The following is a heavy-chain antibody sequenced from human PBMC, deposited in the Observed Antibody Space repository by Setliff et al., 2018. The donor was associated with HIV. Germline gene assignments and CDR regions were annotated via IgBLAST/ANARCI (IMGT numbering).Heavy chain of an antibody. CDR3: ARHNVITYGGLLFDYYYYGLDV. V-gene: IGHV4-59*11. CDR1: GGSINDQY. Sequence: SETLSLTCTVPGGSINDQYFSWIRQPPGKGLEWIGSMDYSESTKYNPSLNSRGTISLDKPKNELSLKLTSVTAADTAVYYCARHNVITYGGLLFDYYYYGLDVWGHGTTVTVSS. J-gene: IGHJ6*02. D-gene: IGHD3-16*01. CDR2: MDYSEST.